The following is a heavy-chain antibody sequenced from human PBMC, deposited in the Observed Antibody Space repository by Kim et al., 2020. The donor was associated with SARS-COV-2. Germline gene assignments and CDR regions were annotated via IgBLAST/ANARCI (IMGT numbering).Heavy chain of an antibody. J-gene: IGHJ6*02. D-gene: IGHD5-18*01. Sequence: SRKSRVTISVDTSKIQFSLKLSSVTAADTAVYYCARSGYSYGYYYYGMDVWGQGTTVTVSS. V-gene: IGHV4-34*01. CDR3: ARSGYSYGYYYYGMDV.